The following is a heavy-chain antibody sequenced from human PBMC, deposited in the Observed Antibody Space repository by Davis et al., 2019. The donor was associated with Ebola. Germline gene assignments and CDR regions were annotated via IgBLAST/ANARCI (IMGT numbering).Heavy chain of an antibody. D-gene: IGHD3-22*01. CDR3: ARGRHYYDSSGYTFDY. Sequence: PSKTLSPTCTVPGCSISSSSYYWGWIRQPPGQGLEWIGEINHSGSTNYKPSLKSRVTIADDTSRNQFTLKLSPVTAADTAVYYCARGRHYYDSSGYTFDYWGQGTLVTVSS. CDR1: GCSISSSSYY. V-gene: IGHV4-39*06. J-gene: IGHJ4*02. CDR2: INHSGST.